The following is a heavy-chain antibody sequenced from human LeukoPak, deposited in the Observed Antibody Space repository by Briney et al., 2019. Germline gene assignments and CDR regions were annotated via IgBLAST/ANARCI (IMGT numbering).Heavy chain of an antibody. V-gene: IGHV1-18*01. D-gene: IGHD3-22*01. CDR2: SSAYNGNT. CDR3: ARFLDYYDSSGYDNFDY. CDR1: GYTFTSYG. J-gene: IGHJ4*02. Sequence: ASVKVSCKASGYTFTSYGISWVREAPGQGLEWMGWSSAYNGNTNYAQKLQARVTMTTDTSTSTAYMKLRSLRSDDTAVHYCARFLDYYDSSGYDNFDYWGQGTLVTVSS.